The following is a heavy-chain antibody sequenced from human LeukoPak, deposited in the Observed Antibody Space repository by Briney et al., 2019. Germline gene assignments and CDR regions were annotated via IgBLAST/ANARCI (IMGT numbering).Heavy chain of an antibody. CDR1: GFTFSSYS. CDR2: ISTSSTTI. V-gene: IGHV3-48*01. D-gene: IGHD2-2*01. Sequence: GGSLRLSCAASGFTFSSYSMNWVRQAPGKGLEWLSYISTSSTTIYYADSVKGRFTISRDNAKNSLYLQMNSLKTEDTAVYYCVAGGFCNSTRCSGDYWGQGTLVTVSS. CDR3: VAGGFCNSTRCSGDY. J-gene: IGHJ4*02.